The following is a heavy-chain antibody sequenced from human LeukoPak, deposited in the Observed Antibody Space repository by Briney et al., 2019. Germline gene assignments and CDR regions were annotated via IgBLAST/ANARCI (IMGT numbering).Heavy chain of an antibody. CDR2: ISGNGGST. CDR1: GFTFSRYP. J-gene: IGHJ4*02. CDR3: VKAQYDFWSGLDY. D-gene: IGHD3-3*01. Sequence: GGSLRLSCSASGFTFSRYPMHSVRQAPGKGLEYVSAISGNGGSTYYADSVKGRLTISRDNSKNTLYLQMSSLRTEDTSIYYCVKAQYDFWSGLDYWGQGTLVTVSS. V-gene: IGHV3-64D*09.